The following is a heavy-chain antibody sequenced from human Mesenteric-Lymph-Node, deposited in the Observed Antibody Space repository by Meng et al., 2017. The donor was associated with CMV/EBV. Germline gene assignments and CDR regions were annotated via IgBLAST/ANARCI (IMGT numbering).Heavy chain of an antibody. V-gene: IGHV3-9*01. Sequence: SLKISCAASGFTFNDYAMHWVRQAPGKGLEWVSGLSWNSFSPTIGYADSVRGRFTISRDNAWNSLYLQMNSLRAGDTAVYYCVRGNTYLYYFDCWGQGTQVTVSS. CDR3: VRGNTYLYYFDC. J-gene: IGHJ4*02. CDR2: LSWNSFSPTI. CDR1: GFTFNDYA.